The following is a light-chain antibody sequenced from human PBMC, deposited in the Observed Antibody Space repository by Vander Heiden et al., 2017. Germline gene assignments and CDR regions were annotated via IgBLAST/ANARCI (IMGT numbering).Light chain of an antibody. Sequence: QSALTQPASVSGPPGQSITISCTGTSSDVGAYNYVSWYQQHPGKAPKLMIYDVSNRPSGVSNRFSGSKSGNTASLTISGLQTEDEADYYCNSYASSNSYVFGTATKVTVL. CDR3: NSYASSNSYV. V-gene: IGLV2-14*03. J-gene: IGLJ1*01. CDR1: SSDVGAYNY. CDR2: DVS.